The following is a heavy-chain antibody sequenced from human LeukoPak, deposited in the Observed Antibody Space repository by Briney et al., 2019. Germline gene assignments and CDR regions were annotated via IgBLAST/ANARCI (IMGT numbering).Heavy chain of an antibody. D-gene: IGHD6-19*01. CDR1: GYSISSGYY. J-gene: IGHJ4*02. CDR3: ARGGSGWYFY. V-gene: IGHV4-38-2*01. CDR2: IYHSGST. Sequence: SETLSLTCAVSGYSISSGYYWGWIRQPPGKGLEWIGSIYHSGSTYYNPSLKSRVTISVDTSKNQFSLKLSSATAADTAVYYCARGGSGWYFYWGQGTLVTVSS.